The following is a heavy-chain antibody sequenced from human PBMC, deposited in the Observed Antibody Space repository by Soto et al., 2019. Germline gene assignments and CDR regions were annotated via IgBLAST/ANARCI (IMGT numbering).Heavy chain of an antibody. Sequence: QLQLVQSGAEVKNPGASVRVSCKASGFSFPTYGITWVRQAPGLGLEWMGWITASNGNTHYAQNLQGRVTMTTDTSTCTAYMELWRLNSDDTAVYYCARGYSYGSYWYFDLWGRGTLVTVSS. V-gene: IGHV1-18*04. CDR2: ITASNGNT. CDR1: GFSFPTYG. CDR3: ARGYSYGSYWYFDL. D-gene: IGHD5-18*01. J-gene: IGHJ2*01.